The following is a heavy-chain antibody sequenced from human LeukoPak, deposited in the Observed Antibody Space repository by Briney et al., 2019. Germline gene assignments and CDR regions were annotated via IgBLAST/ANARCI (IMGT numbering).Heavy chain of an antibody. V-gene: IGHV1-2*06. CDR3: AREVRGYSYGRCDY. CDR1: GYTSTGYY. Sequence: ASVKVSCKASGYTSTGYYITCVRQAPGPGLEWMGRINPNSGCTNYAQKFQGRVTMTRDTSISTAYMEQSRLRSDDTAVYYCAREVRGYSYGRCDYWGQGTRVTVSS. CDR2: INPNSGCT. J-gene: IGHJ4*02. D-gene: IGHD5-18*01.